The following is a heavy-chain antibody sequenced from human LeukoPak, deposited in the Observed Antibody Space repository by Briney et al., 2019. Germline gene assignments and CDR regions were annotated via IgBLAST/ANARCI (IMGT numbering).Heavy chain of an antibody. CDR3: ARNDYGDRAVAFDI. V-gene: IGHV1-18*04. J-gene: IGHJ3*02. CDR1: GYTFTSYG. D-gene: IGHD4-17*01. CDR2: ISAYNGNT. Sequence: SVRVSCKASGYTFTSYGISWVRQAPGQGLEWMGWISAYNGNTNYAQKLQGRVTMTTDTSTSTAYMELRSLRSDDTAVYYCARNDYGDRAVAFDIWGQGTMVTVSS.